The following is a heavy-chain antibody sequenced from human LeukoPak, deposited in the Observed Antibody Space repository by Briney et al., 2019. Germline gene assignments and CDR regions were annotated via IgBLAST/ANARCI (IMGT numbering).Heavy chain of an antibody. V-gene: IGHV4-31*03. D-gene: IGHD3-22*01. J-gene: IGHJ5*02. CDR1: GGSISSGGYY. CDR2: IYYSGST. Sequence: SETLSLTCTVSGGSISSGGYYWSWIRQPPGKGLEWIGYIYYSGSTYYNPSLKSRVTIAVDTSKNQSSLKLSSVTAADTAVYYCARAIPSYYDSSGYYRNWFDPWGQGTLVTVSS. CDR3: ARAIPSYYDSSGYYRNWFDP.